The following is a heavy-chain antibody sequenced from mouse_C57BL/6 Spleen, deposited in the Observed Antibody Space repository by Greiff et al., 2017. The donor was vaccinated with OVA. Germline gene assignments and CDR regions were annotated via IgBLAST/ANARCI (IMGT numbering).Heavy chain of an antibody. Sequence: VQLQQSGPELVKPGASVKISCKASGYSFTGYYMNWVKQSPEKSLEWIGEINPSTGGTTYNQKFKAKATLTVDKSSSTAYMQLKSLTSEDSAVYYLSRGSNYAFDYWGQGTTLTVSS. CDR1: GYSFTGYY. V-gene: IGHV1-42*01. D-gene: IGHD2-5*01. J-gene: IGHJ2*01. CDR3: SRGSNYAFDY. CDR2: INPSTGGT.